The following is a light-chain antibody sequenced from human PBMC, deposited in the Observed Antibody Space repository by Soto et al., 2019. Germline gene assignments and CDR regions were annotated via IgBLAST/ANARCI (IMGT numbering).Light chain of an antibody. J-gene: IGKJ5*01. V-gene: IGKV3-15*01. CDR3: QQYNNWPPIT. CDR2: AAS. Sequence: EIVMTQSPATLSVSPGERATLSCRASQIISTNLAWYQQKPGQAPRFLIYAASTRASGIPARFSGRGSGTEFNLTISSLQSEDFAVYYCQQYNNWPPITFGQGTRLEIK. CDR1: QIISTN.